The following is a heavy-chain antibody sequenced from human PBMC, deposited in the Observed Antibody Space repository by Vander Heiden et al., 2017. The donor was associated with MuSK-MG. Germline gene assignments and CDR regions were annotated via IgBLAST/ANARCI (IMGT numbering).Heavy chain of an antibody. D-gene: IGHD5-18*01. CDR2: ISGSGGST. Sequence: EVQLFESGGGLVQPVWSLTLSCHAPGFTFGSYAMSWVRQAPGKGLEWVSAISGSGGSTYYADSVKGRFTISRDNSKNTLYLQMNSLRAEDTAVYYCAKDRGYSYGLTFDYWGQGTLVTVSS. CDR1: GFTFGSYA. J-gene: IGHJ4*02. V-gene: IGHV3-23*01. CDR3: AKDRGYSYGLTFDY.